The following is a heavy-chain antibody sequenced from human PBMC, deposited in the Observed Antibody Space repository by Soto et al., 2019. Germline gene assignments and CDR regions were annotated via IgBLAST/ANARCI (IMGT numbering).Heavy chain of an antibody. J-gene: IGHJ6*02. CDR1: GGTFDNYA. Sequence: QVQLVQSGAEVKQPGSSVKVSCKASGGTFDNYAITWVRQAPGQGLEWMAGIIPMLDSANYAEKFQDRVTITGDESKSTVYMEVSSLRSEDTAVYYCARTYHYDSLGKTYFYYGMDVWGQGTTVTVSS. V-gene: IGHV1-69*12. CDR3: ARTYHYDSLGKTYFYYGMDV. D-gene: IGHD3-22*01. CDR2: IIPMLDSA.